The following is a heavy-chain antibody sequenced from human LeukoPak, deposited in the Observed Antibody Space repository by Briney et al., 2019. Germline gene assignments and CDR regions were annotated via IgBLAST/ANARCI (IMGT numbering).Heavy chain of an antibody. D-gene: IGHD2-15*01. Sequence: PSQTLSLTCAVSGGSISSGGYSWSWIRQPPGKGLECIGYIYHSGGTYYNPSLKSRVTISVDRSKNQFSLKLSSVTAADTAVYYCSRLHCNGGSCYFDYWGQGTLVTVSS. CDR1: GGSISSGGYS. CDR2: IYHSGGT. CDR3: SRLHCNGGSCYFDY. V-gene: IGHV4-30-2*01. J-gene: IGHJ4*02.